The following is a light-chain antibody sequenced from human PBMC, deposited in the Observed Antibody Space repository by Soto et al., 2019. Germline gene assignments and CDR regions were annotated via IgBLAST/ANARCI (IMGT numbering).Light chain of an antibody. CDR2: EVR. CDR3: CSYTTSNTLV. J-gene: IGLJ2*01. Sequence: QSALTQPASVSGSPGQSITISCTGTSSDVGSYNYVSWYQQHPGKAPKLMIYEVRKRPSGVSDRFSGSKSGKTASLTIFGLQAEDEADYYCCSYTTSNTLVFGGGTKLTVL. CDR1: SSDVGSYNY. V-gene: IGLV2-14*01.